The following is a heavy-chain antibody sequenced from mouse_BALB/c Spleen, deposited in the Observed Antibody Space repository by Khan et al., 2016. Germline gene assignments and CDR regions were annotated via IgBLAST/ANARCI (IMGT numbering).Heavy chain of an antibody. CDR3: ARGSNYVELGN. Sequence: VQLQQSGAELVKPGASVKLSCTASGFNIKDTYMHWVKQRPEQGLEWIGRIDPANGNSKYDPKFQGKAAITADTSSNTAYLQLSSLTSEDTAVDYSARGSNYVELGNWGQGTLVTVSA. D-gene: IGHD2-5*01. CDR2: IDPANGNS. CDR1: GFNIKDTY. J-gene: IGHJ3*01. V-gene: IGHV14-3*02.